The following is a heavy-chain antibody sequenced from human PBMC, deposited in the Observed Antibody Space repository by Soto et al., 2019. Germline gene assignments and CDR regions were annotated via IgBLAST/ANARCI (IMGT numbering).Heavy chain of an antibody. CDR2: IIPILGIA. V-gene: IGHV1-69*08. CDR3: AREEYYYCSGAFFDY. J-gene: IGHJ4*02. Sequence: QVQLVQSGAEVKKPGSSVKVSCKASGGTFSSYTISWVRQAPGQGLEWMGRIIPILGIANYAQKFQGRVTITADKSTSTAYMELSSLRSEETAVYYCAREEYYYCSGAFFDYWGQGTLVTVSS. CDR1: GGTFSSYT. D-gene: IGHD3-10*01.